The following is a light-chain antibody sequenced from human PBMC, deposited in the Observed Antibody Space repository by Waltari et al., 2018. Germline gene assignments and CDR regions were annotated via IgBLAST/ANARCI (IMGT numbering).Light chain of an antibody. CDR2: GAS. J-gene: IGKJ1*01. CDR1: QAITNY. CDR3: QKYNSAPWT. Sequence: DIQLTQSPASLSASVGDRVTITCRASQAITNYLAWYQQIPGKVPKLLIYGASTLQSGVPSRFSGSGFGTDSTLTISSLQPEDVAVYYCQKYNSAPWTFGQGTRVEVK. V-gene: IGKV1-27*01.